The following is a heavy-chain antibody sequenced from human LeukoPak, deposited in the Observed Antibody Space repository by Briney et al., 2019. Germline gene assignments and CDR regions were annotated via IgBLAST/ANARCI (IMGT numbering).Heavy chain of an antibody. V-gene: IGHV3-74*01. CDR1: GFTFSSYW. CDR3: ARDSVGGPTLEYFQH. Sequence: GGSLRLSCAASGFTFSSYWMHWVRQAPGKGLVWVSRINSDGSSTSYADSVKGRFTISRDNAKNTLYLQMNSLRAEDTAVYYCARDSVGGPTLEYFQHWGQGTLVTVSS. J-gene: IGHJ1*01. D-gene: IGHD3-16*01. CDR2: INSDGSST.